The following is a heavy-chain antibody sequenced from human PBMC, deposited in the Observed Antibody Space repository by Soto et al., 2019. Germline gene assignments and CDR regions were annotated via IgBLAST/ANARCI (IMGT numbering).Heavy chain of an antibody. CDR1: GFTFSSYG. D-gene: IGHD3-16*01. J-gene: IGHJ5*02. Sequence: GGSLRLSCAASGFTFSSYGMHWVRQAPGKGLEWVAVIWYDGSNKYYADSVKGRFTISRDSSKNTLYLQMNSLRAEDTAVYYCARDWGSGWGFDPWGQGTLVTVSS. V-gene: IGHV3-33*01. CDR2: IWYDGSNK. CDR3: ARDWGSGWGFDP.